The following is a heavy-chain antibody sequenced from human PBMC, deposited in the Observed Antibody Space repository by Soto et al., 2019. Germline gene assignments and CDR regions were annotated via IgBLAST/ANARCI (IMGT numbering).Heavy chain of an antibody. CDR2: ISPAGTNQ. CDR1: GFIFSEYA. Sequence: PGGDLSLCCVASGFIFSEYAMHGALQAPGKSLGWGDHISPAGTNQYDPDSTKGRFTISRDYSKYTLFLQMNSLRPEATGLYYCARENSRISPRLFQHWGHGTLVTVSS. V-gene: IGHV3-30-3*01. J-gene: IGHJ1*01. CDR3: ARENSRISPRLFQH. D-gene: IGHD6-6*01.